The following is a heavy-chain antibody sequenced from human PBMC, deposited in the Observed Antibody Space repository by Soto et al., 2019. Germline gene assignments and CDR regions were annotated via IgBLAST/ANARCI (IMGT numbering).Heavy chain of an antibody. CDR1: GFTFSSYS. CDR2: ISGTGGST. J-gene: IGHJ4*02. D-gene: IGHD3-10*01. CDR3: AKRWFGELSPLDY. Sequence: WGSLRLSCSASGFTFSSYSMSWCRQAPGKGLEWVSAISGTGGSTFYANSVKGRFTISRDNSNNTLYLQMNSLRADDTAVYYCAKRWFGELSPLDYWGQGALVTVSS. V-gene: IGHV3-23*01.